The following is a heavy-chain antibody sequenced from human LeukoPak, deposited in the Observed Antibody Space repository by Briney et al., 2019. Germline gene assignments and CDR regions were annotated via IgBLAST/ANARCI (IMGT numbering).Heavy chain of an antibody. V-gene: IGHV4-59*01. J-gene: IGHJ1*01. CDR3: ARGVAARLHFQN. CDR1: GGSISTYY. CDR2: IYHSGST. D-gene: IGHD6-6*01. Sequence: SETLSLTCTVSGGSISTYYWNWLRQPPGKGLEWIGYIYHSGSTNYNPSLQSRVTISVDTSKNQFSLNLNSVTAADTAVYYCARGVAARLHFQNWGQGTLVTVSS.